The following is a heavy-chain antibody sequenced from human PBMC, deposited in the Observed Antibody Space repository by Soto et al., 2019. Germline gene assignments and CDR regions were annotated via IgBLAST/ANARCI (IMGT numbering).Heavy chain of an antibody. J-gene: IGHJ3*02. CDR1: GGSISSGDYY. CDR3: AREKVVTTGLGAFDI. D-gene: IGHD4-4*01. Sequence: SETLSLTCTVSGGSISSGDYYWSWIRQPPGKGLEWIGYIYYSGSTYYKPSLKSRVTISVDTSKNQFSLKLSSVTAADISVYYCAREKVVTTGLGAFDIWGQGTMVTVSS. V-gene: IGHV4-30-4*01. CDR2: IYYSGST.